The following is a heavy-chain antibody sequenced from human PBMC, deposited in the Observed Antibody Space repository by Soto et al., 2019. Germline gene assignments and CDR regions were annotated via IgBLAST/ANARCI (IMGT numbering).Heavy chain of an antibody. CDR3: ARDPLGYCSGGSCYFGY. Sequence: ASVKVSCKASGYTFTSYGISWVRQAPGQGLEWMGWISAYNGNTNYAQKLQGRVTMTTDTSTSTAYMELRSLRSDDTAVYYCARDPLGYCSGGSCYFGYWGQGTLVTVS. V-gene: IGHV1-18*01. CDR2: ISAYNGNT. D-gene: IGHD2-15*01. CDR1: GYTFTSYG. J-gene: IGHJ4*02.